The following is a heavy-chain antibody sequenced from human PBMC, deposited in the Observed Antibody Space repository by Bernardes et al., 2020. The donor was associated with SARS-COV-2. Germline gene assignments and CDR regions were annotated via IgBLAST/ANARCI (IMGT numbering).Heavy chain of an antibody. CDR2: NWHHAGRA. CDR1: GYTFRGYT. Sequence: AGTLSLTCAVSGYTFRGYTMHRFRQAPAKGLQGVTVNWHHAGRAYYVDSVKSRFAISRDTSNTTLYLQMTNLRVEDTALYRCATEDGEWLESWSQGTLVTVSS. V-gene: IGHV3-33*08. CDR3: ATEDGEWLES. J-gene: IGHJ5*01. D-gene: IGHD4-17*01.